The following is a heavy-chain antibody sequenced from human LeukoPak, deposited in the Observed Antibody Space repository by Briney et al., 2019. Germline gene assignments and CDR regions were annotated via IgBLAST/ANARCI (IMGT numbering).Heavy chain of an antibody. CDR3: ARGAYSSSWYL. Sequence: SETLSLTCAVYGGSISSYYWSWIRQPPGKGLEWIGYIYYSGSTNYNPSLKSRVTISVDTSENQFSLKLSSVTAADTAVYYCARGAYSSSWYLWGQGTLVTVSS. J-gene: IGHJ5*02. CDR2: IYYSGST. CDR1: GGSISSYY. V-gene: IGHV4-59*01. D-gene: IGHD6-13*01.